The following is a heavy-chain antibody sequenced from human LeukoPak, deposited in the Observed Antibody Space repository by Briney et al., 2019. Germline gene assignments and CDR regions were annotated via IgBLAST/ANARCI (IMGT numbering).Heavy chain of an antibody. V-gene: IGHV3-48*03. CDR2: SSISASTI. Sequence: GGSLRLSCAASGFTFSGYEMNWVRQAPGKGLEWISYSSISASTINYANSVKGRFTISRDNTTNPLYLPMTSLRAEDPAVYYCARDTKLTLAWGVRTYFVSSGQGTLVTVSS. CDR3: ARDTKLTLAWGVRTYFVS. D-gene: IGHD3-10*01. CDR1: GFTFSGYE. J-gene: IGHJ4*02.